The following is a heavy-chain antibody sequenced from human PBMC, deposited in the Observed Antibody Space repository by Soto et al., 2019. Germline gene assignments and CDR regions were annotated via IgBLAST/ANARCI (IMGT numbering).Heavy chain of an antibody. CDR3: AREIVATIGFDY. V-gene: IGHV3-30*03. Sequence: PGGSLRLSFAASGFTFSSYSMNWVRQAPGKGLEWVAVISYDGSSKDYADSVKGRFTISRDNSKNTLYVQMDSLRAEDTAVYYCAREIVATIGFDYWGQGTLVTVSS. J-gene: IGHJ4*02. CDR2: ISYDGSSK. D-gene: IGHD5-12*01. CDR1: GFTFSSYS.